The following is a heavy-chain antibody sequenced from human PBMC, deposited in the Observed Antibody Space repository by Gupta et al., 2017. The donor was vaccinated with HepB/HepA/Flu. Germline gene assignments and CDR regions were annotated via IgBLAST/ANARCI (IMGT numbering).Heavy chain of an antibody. CDR1: GYTFTSYP. CDR2: VSAYSGNK. V-gene: IGHV1-18*01. J-gene: IGHJ4*02. CDR3: ARGGGADFVY. D-gene: IGHD2-21*01. Sequence: QVHLVQSGAEVKKPGASVKVSCETSGYTFTSYPVAWVRQAPGQGLEWMGWVSAYSGNKKFAQKFQDRLIMTADTSSNTAYMELRNLTSDDAAVDYCARGGGADFVYWGQGTLVTVSS.